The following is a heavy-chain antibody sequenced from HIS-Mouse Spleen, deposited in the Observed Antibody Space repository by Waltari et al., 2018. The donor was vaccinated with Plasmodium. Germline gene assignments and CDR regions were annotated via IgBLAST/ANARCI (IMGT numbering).Heavy chain of an antibody. CDR1: GYTFTGYY. D-gene: IGHD2-8*01. CDR2: TNPNSGGT. J-gene: IGHJ3*02. CDR3: AKVAQGTRDAFDI. Sequence: QVQLVQSGAEVKKPGASVKVSCKASGYTFTGYYMHWVRQAPGQGLEWMGWTNPNSGGTNYAQKFQGRVTMTRDTSISTAYMELNSLRAEDTAVYYWAKVAQGTRDAFDIWGQGTMVTVSS. V-gene: IGHV1-2*02.